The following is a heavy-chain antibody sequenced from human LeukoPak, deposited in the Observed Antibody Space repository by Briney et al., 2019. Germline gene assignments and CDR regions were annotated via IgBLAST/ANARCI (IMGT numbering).Heavy chain of an antibody. CDR3: AKDQEVVPAAIWVDP. Sequence: SGGSLRLSCAASGFTFSSYAMSWVRQAPGKGLEWVSAISGSGGSTYYADSVKGRFTISRDNSKNTLYLQMNSLRAEDTAVYYCAKDQEVVPAAIWVDPWGQGTLVTVSS. CDR2: ISGSGGST. J-gene: IGHJ5*02. D-gene: IGHD2-2*02. V-gene: IGHV3-23*01. CDR1: GFTFSSYA.